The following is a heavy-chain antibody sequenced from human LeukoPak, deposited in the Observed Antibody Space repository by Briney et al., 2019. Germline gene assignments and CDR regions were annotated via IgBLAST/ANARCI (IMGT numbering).Heavy chain of an antibody. CDR3: ARGALWVLDY. CDR2: ISTSGNDK. D-gene: IGHD3-16*01. V-gene: IGHV3-48*03. Sequence: GGSLRLSCAASGFISSNYEINWVRQAPGEGLEWVSYISTSGNDKYYADSVKGRFTISRANAKNSLYLQLNSLRADDTAVYYCARGALWVLDYWGQGTLVTVSS. J-gene: IGHJ4*02. CDR1: GFISSNYE.